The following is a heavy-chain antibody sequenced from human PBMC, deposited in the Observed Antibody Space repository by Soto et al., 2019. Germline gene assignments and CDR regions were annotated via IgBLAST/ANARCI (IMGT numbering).Heavy chain of an antibody. CDR2: IKQDGSEK. CDR3: ARGCSGGSCYSIWFDY. Sequence: PGGSLRLSCAASGFTFSNYWMTWVRQAPGKGLEWVANIKQDGSEKYYVDSVEGRFTISRDNAKNSLYLQMNSLRAEDTAVYYCARGCSGGSCYSIWFDYWGQGTQVTVSS. D-gene: IGHD2-15*01. V-gene: IGHV3-7*03. J-gene: IGHJ4*02. CDR1: GFTFSNYW.